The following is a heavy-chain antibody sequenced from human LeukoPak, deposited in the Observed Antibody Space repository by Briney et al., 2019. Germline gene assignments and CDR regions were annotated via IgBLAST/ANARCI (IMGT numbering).Heavy chain of an antibody. CDR1: GGSFSGYY. CDR2: IYHSGST. J-gene: IGHJ3*02. V-gene: IGHV4-34*01. CDR3: ARVRVGGSDDAFDI. D-gene: IGHD4-23*01. Sequence: SETLSLTCAVYGGSFSGYYWSWIRQPPGKGLEWIGEIYHSGSTNYNPSLKSRVTISVDKSKNQFSLKLSSVTAADTAVYYCARVRVGGSDDAFDIWGQGTMVTVSS.